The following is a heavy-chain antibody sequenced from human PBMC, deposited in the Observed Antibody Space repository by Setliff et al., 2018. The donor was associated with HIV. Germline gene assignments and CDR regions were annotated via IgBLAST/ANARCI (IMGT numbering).Heavy chain of an antibody. D-gene: IGHD6-19*01. J-gene: IGHJ6*03. CDR1: GGTFSDYS. CDR2: IHHSGRT. V-gene: IGHV4-34*01. CDR3: ARGRCPXGPCSGRYSYLRIDV. Sequence: PSETLSLTCAVYGGTFSDYSWTWIRRPPGKGXXWIGEIHHSGRTEYNPSLTSRISMSVDSSKNQFSLRMSSVAAAYTAVYHCARGRCPXGPCSGRYSYLRIDVWGKGTTVTVSS.